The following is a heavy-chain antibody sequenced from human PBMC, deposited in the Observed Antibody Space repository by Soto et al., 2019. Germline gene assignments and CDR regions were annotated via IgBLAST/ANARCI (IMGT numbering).Heavy chain of an antibody. CDR2: INHSGST. Sequence: XXTLSLPCAVYGGSFSGYYCSWIPQPPGKGLEWIGEINHSGSTNYNPSLKSRVTISVDTSKNQFSLKLSSVTAADTAVYYCARARLGYYYYSGMDVWGQGTTVTVSS. CDR1: GGSFSGYY. CDR3: ARARLGYYYYSGMDV. D-gene: IGHD3-10*01. J-gene: IGHJ6*02. V-gene: IGHV4-34*01.